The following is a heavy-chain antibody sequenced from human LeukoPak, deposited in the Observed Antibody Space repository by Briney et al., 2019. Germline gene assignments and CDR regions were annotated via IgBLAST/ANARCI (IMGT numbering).Heavy chain of an antibody. Sequence: SVTLSLTCTVSGGSISSYYWSWIRQPPGKGLEWIGYIYYSGSTNYNPSLKSRVTISVDTSKNQFSLKLSSVTAADTAVYYCAKLKRFYYGSGNYNWFDPWGQGTLVTVSS. D-gene: IGHD3-10*01. CDR1: GGSISSYY. CDR2: IYYSGST. V-gene: IGHV4-59*12. CDR3: AKLKRFYYGSGNYNWFDP. J-gene: IGHJ5*02.